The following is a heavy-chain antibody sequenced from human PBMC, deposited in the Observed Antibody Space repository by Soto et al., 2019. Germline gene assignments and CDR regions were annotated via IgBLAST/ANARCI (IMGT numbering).Heavy chain of an antibody. CDR3: ASLGSYDYGDPDAFDI. Sequence: SVKVSCKASGGTFSSYAISWVRQAPGQGLEWMGGIIPIFGTANYAQKFQGRVTITADESTSTAYMELSSLRSEDTAVYYCASLGSYDYGDPDAFDIWGQGTMVTLSS. D-gene: IGHD4-17*01. V-gene: IGHV1-69*13. CDR2: IIPIFGTA. CDR1: GGTFSSYA. J-gene: IGHJ3*02.